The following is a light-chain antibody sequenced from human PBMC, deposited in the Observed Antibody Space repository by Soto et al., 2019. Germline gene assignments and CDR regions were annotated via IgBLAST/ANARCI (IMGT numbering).Light chain of an antibody. J-gene: IGKJ3*01. CDR2: GAS. CDR1: QSVSSSY. Sequence: DIVLTQSPGTLSLSPGERATLSCRASQSVSSSYLAWYQQKPGQAPRLLIYGASSRATGITDRFSGSGSGTDFTLTISRLEPEDFEVYYCQEYGSLWFTFGPGTKVDIK. CDR3: QEYGSLWFT. V-gene: IGKV3-20*01.